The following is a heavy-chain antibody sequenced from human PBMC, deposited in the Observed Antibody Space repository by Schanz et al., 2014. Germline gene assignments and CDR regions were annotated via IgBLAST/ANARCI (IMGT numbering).Heavy chain of an antibody. CDR2: IGVDGTTT. CDR1: GFAFSSYG. J-gene: IGHJ4*02. V-gene: IGHV3-23*01. Sequence: EVQLLESGGGLVQPGGSLRLSCLASGFAFSSYGMNWLRQAPGKGLEWVSVIGVDGTTTYYADSVKGRFTISRDNSKNTLYLQMNSLRPEDTAVEYCAKYQDYYRVSGSYRELEYWGQGTLVTVSS. D-gene: IGHD3-10*01. CDR3: AKYQDYYRVSGSYRELEY.